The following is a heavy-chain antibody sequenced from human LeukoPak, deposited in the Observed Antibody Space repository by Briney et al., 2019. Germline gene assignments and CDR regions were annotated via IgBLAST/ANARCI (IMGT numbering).Heavy chain of an antibody. D-gene: IGHD6-19*01. CDR2: IKSKTDGGTT. V-gene: IGHV3-15*01. Sequence: PGGSLRLSCAASGFTFSNAWMSWVRQAPGKGLEWVGRIKSKTDGGTTDYAAPVKGRFTISRDASKNTLYLQMNSLKTEDTAVYYCTTEEVRVWTSSGWFAYWGQGTLVTVSS. CDR3: TTEEVRVWTSSGWFAY. J-gene: IGHJ4*02. CDR1: GFTFSNAW.